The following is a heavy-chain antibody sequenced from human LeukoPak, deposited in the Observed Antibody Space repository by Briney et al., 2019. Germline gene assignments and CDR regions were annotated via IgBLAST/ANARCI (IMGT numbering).Heavy chain of an antibody. J-gene: IGHJ4*02. V-gene: IGHV1-24*01. D-gene: IGHD2-2*01. CDR1: GYTLTELT. CDR3: ATDFRWGYCSSTSCSPPGY. CDR2: FDPEDGET. Sequence: ASVKVSCKVSGYTLTELTMHWVRQAPGKGLEWMGGFDPEDGETIYAQKFQGRVTMTEDTYTDTAYMELSSLRSEDTAVYYCATDFRWGYCSSTSCSPPGYWGQGTLVTVSS.